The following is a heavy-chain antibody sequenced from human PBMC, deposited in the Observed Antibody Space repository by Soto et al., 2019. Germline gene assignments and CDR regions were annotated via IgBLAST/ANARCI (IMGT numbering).Heavy chain of an antibody. CDR2: INTNTGNP. CDR3: AREGSLTYYYYCVDV. Sequence: ASVKISCKASGYTFTSYAMNWERQAPGQGLEWMGWINTNTGNPTYAQGFTGRFVFSLDTPVSTAYLQICSLKAEDTTVYYCAREGSLTYYYYCVDVWGQVPTLTASS. J-gene: IGHJ6*02. D-gene: IGHD2-15*01. CDR1: GYTFTSYA. V-gene: IGHV7-4-1*01.